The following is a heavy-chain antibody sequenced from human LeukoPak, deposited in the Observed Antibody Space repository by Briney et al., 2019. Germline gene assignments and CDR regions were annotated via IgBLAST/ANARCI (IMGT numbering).Heavy chain of an antibody. CDR3: ARGGTTVAIYYFDY. CDR1: GYTFTNYG. D-gene: IGHD4-23*01. V-gene: IGHV1-18*01. Sequence: ASVKVSCKASGYTFTNYGISWLRQAPGQGLAWMGWISPYNGNTNYAQKLQGRVTMTTDTSTSTAYMELRSLRSDDTAVYYCARGGTTVAIYYFDYWGQGTLVTVSS. J-gene: IGHJ4*02. CDR2: ISPYNGNT.